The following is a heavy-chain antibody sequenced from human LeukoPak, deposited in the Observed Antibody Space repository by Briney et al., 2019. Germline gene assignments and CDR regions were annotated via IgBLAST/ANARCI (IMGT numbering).Heavy chain of an antibody. CDR3: ARGDPTCPLPHYYMDV. D-gene: IGHD1-1*01. V-gene: IGHV1-46*01. J-gene: IGHJ6*03. CDR2: INPSGGST. Sequence: GASVKVSCKASGYTFTSYYMHWVRQAPGQGLEWMGIINPSGGSTSYAQKFQGRVTMTRDTSTSTVYMELSSLRSEDTAVYYCARGDPTCPLPHYYMDVWGKGTTVTVSS. CDR1: GYTFTSYY.